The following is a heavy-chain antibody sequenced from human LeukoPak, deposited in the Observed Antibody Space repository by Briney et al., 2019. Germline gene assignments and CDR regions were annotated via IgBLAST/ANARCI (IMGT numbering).Heavy chain of an antibody. V-gene: IGHV3-33*01. CDR3: ARNRGWLQFDY. CDR2: IWYDGSNK. Sequence: GGSLRLSCAASGFTFSSYGMHWVRQAPGKGLEWVAVIWYDGSNKYYADSVKGRFTISRDNSKNTLYLQMNSLRAEDTAVYYCARNRGWLQFDYWGQGTLVTVSS. CDR1: GFTFSSYG. J-gene: IGHJ4*02. D-gene: IGHD5-12*01.